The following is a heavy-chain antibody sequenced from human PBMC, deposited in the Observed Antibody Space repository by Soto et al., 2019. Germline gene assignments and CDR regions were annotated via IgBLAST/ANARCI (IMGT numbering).Heavy chain of an antibody. CDR1: GFTFSSHA. CDR3: ARDGGYSYGYTDPDY. V-gene: IGHV3-30-3*01. J-gene: IGHJ4*02. Sequence: QVQLVESGGGVVQPGRSLRLSCAASGFTFSSHAMHWVRQAPGKGLEWVAVISYDGSNKYYADSVKGRFTISRDNSKNTLYLQMNSLRAEDTAVYYCARDGGYSYGYTDPDYWGQGTLVTVSS. D-gene: IGHD5-18*01. CDR2: ISYDGSNK.